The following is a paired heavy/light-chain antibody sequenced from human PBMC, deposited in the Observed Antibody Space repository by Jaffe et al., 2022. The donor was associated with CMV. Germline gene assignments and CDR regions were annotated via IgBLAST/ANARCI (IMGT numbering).Heavy chain of an antibody. CDR2: ISTQAGNT. V-gene: IGHV3-64*05. J-gene: IGHJ4*02. CDR1: GFNFRNHN. D-gene: IGHD3-16*01. Sequence: EVQLVESGGTLVQPGGSLGLSCSASGFNFRNHNMHWVRQAPGKGLEHLSTISTQAGNTYYTADSVKGRFTFSRDNSKNTLYVQMSSLRVEDTAVYYCVKEGGDDYVGGVFESWGLGTLVTVSS. CDR3: VKEGGDDYVGGVFES.
Light chain of an antibody. J-gene: IGKJ2*01. Sequence: DIQMSQSPSTLSTSVGDRVTITCRASQSINNWLAWYQQRPGKAPKLLLYKASKLEDGVPSRFSGSGSGTEFTLTISSLQPDDFATYYCQQYNSYPYTFGRGTKLEIK. CDR1: QSINNW. CDR3: QQYNSYPYT. CDR2: KAS. V-gene: IGKV1-5*03.